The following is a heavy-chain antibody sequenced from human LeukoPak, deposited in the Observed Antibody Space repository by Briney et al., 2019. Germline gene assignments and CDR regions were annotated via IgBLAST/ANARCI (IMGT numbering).Heavy chain of an antibody. V-gene: IGHV3-21*04. J-gene: IGHJ4*02. D-gene: IGHD1-26*01. CDR2: ISSSSSYI. Sequence: GGSLRLSCAASGFTFSSYSMNWVRQAPGKGLEWVSSISSSSSYIYYADSVKGRFTISRDSAKNSLYLQMNSLRAEDTAVYYCAKVRYSGSYYDYWGQGTLVTVSA. CDR1: GFTFSSYS. CDR3: AKVRYSGSYYDY.